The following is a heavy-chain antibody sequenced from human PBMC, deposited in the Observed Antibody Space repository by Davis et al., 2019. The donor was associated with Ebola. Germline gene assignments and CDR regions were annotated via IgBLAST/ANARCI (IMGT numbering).Heavy chain of an antibody. CDR1: GGSISSGGYY. Sequence: MPSETLSLTCTVSGGSISSGGYYWSWIRQHPGKGLEWIGYIYYSGSTYYNPSLKSRVTISVDTSKNQFSLKLSSVTAADTAVYYCARGLALVRGAHYGLDVWGQGTTVTVSS. CDR3: ARGLALVRGAHYGLDV. J-gene: IGHJ6*02. D-gene: IGHD3-10*01. CDR2: IYYSGST. V-gene: IGHV4-31*03.